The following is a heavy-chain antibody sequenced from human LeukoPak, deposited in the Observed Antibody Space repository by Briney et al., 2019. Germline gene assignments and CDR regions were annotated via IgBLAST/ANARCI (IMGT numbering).Heavy chain of an antibody. D-gene: IGHD2-2*02. CDR2: ISGSGGST. J-gene: IGHJ6*03. Sequence: GGSLRLSCAASGFTFSSYAMSWVRQAPGKGLEWVSAISGSGGSTYYADSVKGRFTISRDNSKNTLYLQMNSLRAEDTAVYYCAKDVGCSSTSCYIWASRYYYYYMDVWGKGTTVTVSS. V-gene: IGHV3-23*01. CDR3: AKDVGCSSTSCYIWASRYYYYYMDV. CDR1: GFTFSSYA.